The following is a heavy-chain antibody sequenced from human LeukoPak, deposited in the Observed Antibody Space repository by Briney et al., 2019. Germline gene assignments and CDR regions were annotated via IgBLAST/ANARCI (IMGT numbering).Heavy chain of an antibody. Sequence: PGGSLRPSCAASGFTFSSYWMSWVRQAPGKGLEWVANIKQDGSEKYYVDSVKGRFTISRDNAKNSLYLQMNSLRAEDTAVYYCARDRLPWYDSSGYLEYWGQGTLVTVSS. CDR3: ARDRLPWYDSSGYLEY. J-gene: IGHJ4*02. CDR2: IKQDGSEK. V-gene: IGHV3-7*01. D-gene: IGHD3-22*01. CDR1: GFTFSSYW.